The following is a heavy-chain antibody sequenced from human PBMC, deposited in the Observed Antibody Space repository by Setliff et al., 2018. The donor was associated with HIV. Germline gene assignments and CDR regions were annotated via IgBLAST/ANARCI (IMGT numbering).Heavy chain of an antibody. CDR3: ARDSPQGWNRPRDMDV. CDR2: ISSSSSYR. V-gene: IGHV3-21*01. J-gene: IGHJ6*03. D-gene: IGHD1-1*01. CDR1: GFTFSSYS. Sequence: PGGSLRLSCAASGFTFSSYSMNWVRQAPGKGLEWVSSISSSSSYRYYADSVKGRFTISRDNSENTLYLQMNSLRAEDTAVYYCARDSPQGWNRPRDMDVWGKGTTVTVSS.